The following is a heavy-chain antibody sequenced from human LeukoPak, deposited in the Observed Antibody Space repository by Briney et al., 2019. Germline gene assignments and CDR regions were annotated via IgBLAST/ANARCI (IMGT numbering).Heavy chain of an antibody. CDR1: GFTFSSYAMH. Sequence: GSLRLSCSASGFTFSSYAMHWVRQAPGKGLEWIGSIYYSGSTYYNPSLKSRVTISADTSKNQFSLKLTSVTAADTAVYYCARHGHHGDYDYWGQGTLVTVSS. CDR3: ARHGHHGDYDY. D-gene: IGHD4-17*01. V-gene: IGHV4-39*01. CDR2: IYYSGST. J-gene: IGHJ4*02.